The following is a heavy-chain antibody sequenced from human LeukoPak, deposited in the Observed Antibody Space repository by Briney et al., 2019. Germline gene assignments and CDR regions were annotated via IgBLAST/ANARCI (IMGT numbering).Heavy chain of an antibody. V-gene: IGHV4-61*02. CDR2: IYTSGST. Sequence: SQTLSLTCTVSGGSISSGSYYWSWIRQPAGKGLEWIGRIYTSGSTNYIPSLKSRVTISVDTSKNQFSLKLSSVTAADTAVYYCARDPLFDYWGQGTLVTVSS. CDR3: ARDPLFDY. J-gene: IGHJ4*02. CDR1: GGSISSGSYY.